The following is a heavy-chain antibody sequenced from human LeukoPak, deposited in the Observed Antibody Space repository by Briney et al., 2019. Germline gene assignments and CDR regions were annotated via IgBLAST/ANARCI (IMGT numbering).Heavy chain of an antibody. D-gene: IGHD4-23*01. CDR1: GFTFSSYW. CDR2: INGDGSST. CDR3: VRGDGGPRDY. V-gene: IGHV3-74*01. Sequence: GGSLRLSCAASGFTFSSYWMHWVRQVPGKGLVWVSRINGDGSSTSYADSVKGRFTIARDNAKNTVYLQVNSLRAEDAAVYYCVRGDGGPRDYWGQGTLVTVSS. J-gene: IGHJ4*02.